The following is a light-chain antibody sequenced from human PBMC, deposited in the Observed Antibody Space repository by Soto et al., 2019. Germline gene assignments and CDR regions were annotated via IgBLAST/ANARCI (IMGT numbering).Light chain of an antibody. CDR2: GAS. J-gene: IGKJ1*01. CDR3: QQYGNSPWT. V-gene: IGKV3-20*01. Sequence: EIVLTQSPGTLSLSPWEIATLSCRASQSVSSSYLAWYQQKPGQAPRLLIYGASSRATGIPDRFSGSGSGTDFTLTISRLEPEDFAVYYCQQYGNSPWTFGQGTKVDIK. CDR1: QSVSSSY.